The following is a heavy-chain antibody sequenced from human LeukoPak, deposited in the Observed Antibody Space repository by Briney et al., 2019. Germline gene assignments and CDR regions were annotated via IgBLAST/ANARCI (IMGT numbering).Heavy chain of an antibody. V-gene: IGHV5-51*01. Sequence: GESLKISCKGSGYSFSNYWIGWVRQMPRKGLEWIGVIYSGDSDTRYSPSFQGQVTISAEKSISTAYLQWSSLKSSDTAMYYCARRRGLYGVIYYPFDYWGQGTLVTVSS. J-gene: IGHJ4*02. D-gene: IGHD1-26*01. CDR1: GYSFSNYW. CDR2: IYSGDSDT. CDR3: ARRRGLYGVIYYPFDY.